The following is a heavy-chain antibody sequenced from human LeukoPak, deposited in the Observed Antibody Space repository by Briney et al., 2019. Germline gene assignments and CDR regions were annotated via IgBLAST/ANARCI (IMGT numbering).Heavy chain of an antibody. CDR3: ARDLFSGLDAFDI. V-gene: IGHV4-59*01. J-gene: IGHJ3*02. Sequence: SETLSLTCTVSCGSISCYYGSWIRKPPGKVVELSGYIYYSGSTNYNPSLKSRVTISADTSKNQFSLKLSSVTAADTAVYSCARDLFSGLDAFDIWGQGTMVTVSS. CDR1: CGSISCYY. CDR2: IYYSGST. D-gene: IGHD3-10*01.